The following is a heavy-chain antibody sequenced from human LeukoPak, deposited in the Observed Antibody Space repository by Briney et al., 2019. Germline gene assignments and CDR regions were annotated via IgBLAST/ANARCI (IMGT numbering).Heavy chain of an antibody. CDR1: GITFGNNW. D-gene: IGHD5/OR15-5a*01. CDR2: INSDGGGA. J-gene: IGHJ5*02. CDR3: ARGVPLNWFDT. V-gene: IGHV3-74*01. Sequence: GGSLRLYCAASGITFGNNWMHWVRQGPGKGLVWISRINSDGGGAIYADSVKGRFTVSRDNAKNTLYLQMNSLRAEDTAVYYCARGVPLNWFDTWGQGTLVTVSS.